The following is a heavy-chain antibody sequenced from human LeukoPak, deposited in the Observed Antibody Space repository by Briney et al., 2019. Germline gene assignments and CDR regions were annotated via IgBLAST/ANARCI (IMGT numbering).Heavy chain of an antibody. Sequence: PGGSLRLSCAASGFTFSSYAMHWVRQAPGKGLEWVAVTSYDGGNKYYADSVKGRFTISRDNSKSTLYLQMNSLRAEDSALYYCVRDAQLLFGNWFDPWGQGTLVTVSS. V-gene: IGHV3-30-3*01. J-gene: IGHJ5*02. CDR3: VRDAQLLFGNWFDP. CDR2: TSYDGGNK. D-gene: IGHD2-2*01. CDR1: GFTFSSYA.